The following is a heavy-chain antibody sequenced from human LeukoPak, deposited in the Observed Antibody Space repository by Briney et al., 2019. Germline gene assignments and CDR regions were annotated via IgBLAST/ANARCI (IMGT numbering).Heavy chain of an antibody. CDR2: IYSGGST. D-gene: IGHD6-13*01. Sequence: GGSLRLSCAASGFTVSSNYMSWVRRAPGKGLEWVSVIYSGGSTYYADSVKGRFTISRDNSKNTLYLQMNSLRAEDTAVYYCARDRSPSAAGYYYGMDVWGQGTTVTVSS. CDR3: ARDRSPSAAGYYYGMDV. J-gene: IGHJ6*02. CDR1: GFTVSSNY. V-gene: IGHV3-66*01.